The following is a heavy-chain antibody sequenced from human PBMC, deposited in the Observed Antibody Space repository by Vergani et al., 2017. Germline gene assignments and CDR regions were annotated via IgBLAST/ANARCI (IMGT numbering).Heavy chain of an antibody. CDR1: GFPLSNYE. CDR3: ARGYSSPNNWFDP. J-gene: IGHJ5*02. D-gene: IGHD2-2*01. CDR2: ISHSGTTK. V-gene: IGHV3-48*03. Sequence: EEQLVESGGGLVQPGGSLRLSCVASGFPLSNYEMNWVRQAPGKGLQWVSHISHSGTTKYYADSVKGRFTISRDNAKNSLYLQMTSLRAEDTAVYYCARGYSSPNNWFDPWGQGTLVTVSS.